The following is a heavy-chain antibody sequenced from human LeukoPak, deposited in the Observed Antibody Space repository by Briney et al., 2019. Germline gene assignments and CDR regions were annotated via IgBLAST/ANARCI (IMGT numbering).Heavy chain of an antibody. D-gene: IGHD5-18*01. CDR2: IYYSGGT. J-gene: IGHJ5*02. CDR1: GGSISGQY. Sequence: SETLSLTCTVSGGSISGQYWSWIRQPPGKGLEWIGEIYYSGGTKYNPSLERRVTISLDTSKNQFSLRLTSMTTADTAVYYCARDGARYGYPWFDPWGQGTLVTVSS. CDR3: ARDGARYGYPWFDP. V-gene: IGHV4-59*11.